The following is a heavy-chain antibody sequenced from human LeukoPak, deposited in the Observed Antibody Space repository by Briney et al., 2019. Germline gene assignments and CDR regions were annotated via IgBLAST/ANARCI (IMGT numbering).Heavy chain of an antibody. V-gene: IGHV3-7*01. CDR2: IKQDGSQK. CDR3: ARGGTYDI. Sequence: GSLRLSCVASGFTSSRYWMTWFRQAPGKGLEWVANIKQDGSQKNYVDSVKGRFTNSRDNAKKSLYLQMNSLRGEDTAVYFCARGGTYDIWGQGTRVTVSS. J-gene: IGHJ3*02. CDR1: GFTSSRYW.